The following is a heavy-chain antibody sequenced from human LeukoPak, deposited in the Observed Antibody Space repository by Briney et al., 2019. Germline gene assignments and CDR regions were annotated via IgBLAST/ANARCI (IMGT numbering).Heavy chain of an antibody. J-gene: IGHJ4*02. CDR1: GFTFSGHY. Sequence: ASVKVSCKASGFTFSGHYIHWVRQAPGQGLEWMGYINPHSGGTSSPQKFQGRVIMTTDTSISAVYTELSSLTSDDTAMYYCVREGNELLSKNFDYWGQGSLVTVSS. V-gene: IGHV1-2*02. CDR3: VREGNELLSKNFDY. D-gene: IGHD2-21*02. CDR2: INPHSGGT.